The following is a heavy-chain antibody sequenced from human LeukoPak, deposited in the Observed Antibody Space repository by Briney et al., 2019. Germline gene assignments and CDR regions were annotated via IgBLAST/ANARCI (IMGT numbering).Heavy chain of an antibody. CDR3: ARALSSGSHYYYYYMDV. J-gene: IGHJ6*03. CDR1: GYTFTSYG. V-gene: IGHV1-18*01. CDR2: ISAYNGNT. Sequence: GASVKVSCKASGYTFTSYGISWVRQAPGQGLEWMGWISAYNGNTNYAQKLQGRVTMTTETSTSTAYMELRSLRSDDTAVYYCARALSSGSHYYYYYMDVWGKGTTVTISS. D-gene: IGHD3-10*01.